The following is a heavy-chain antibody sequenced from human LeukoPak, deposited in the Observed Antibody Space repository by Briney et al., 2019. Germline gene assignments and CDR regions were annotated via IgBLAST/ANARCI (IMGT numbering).Heavy chain of an antibody. Sequence: GGSLRLSCAASGFSFSTYAMNWVRQAPRKGLEWVSGISGSGYSTYYADSVKGRFTISRDNSKGTLYLQLNSLRAEDTAVYYCATTYFYDNSGSYYFDYWGQGTLVTVSS. D-gene: IGHD3-22*01. V-gene: IGHV3-23*01. CDR2: ISGSGYST. CDR3: ATTYFYDNSGSYYFDY. J-gene: IGHJ4*02. CDR1: GFSFSTYA.